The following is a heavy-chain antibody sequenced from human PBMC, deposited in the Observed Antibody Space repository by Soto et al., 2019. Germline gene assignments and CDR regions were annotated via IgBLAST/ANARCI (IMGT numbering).Heavy chain of an antibody. Sequence: SQTLSLTCAISGDSVSSNSAAWNWIRQPPSRGLEWLGRTYYRSKWYNDYAVSVKSRITINPDTSKNQFSLQLNSVTPEDTAVYYCARDRYSSGWGHYYYYGMDVWGQGTTVTVSS. CDR3: ARDRYSSGWGHYYYYGMDV. CDR1: GDSVSSNSAA. J-gene: IGHJ6*02. CDR2: TYYRSKWYN. V-gene: IGHV6-1*01. D-gene: IGHD6-19*01.